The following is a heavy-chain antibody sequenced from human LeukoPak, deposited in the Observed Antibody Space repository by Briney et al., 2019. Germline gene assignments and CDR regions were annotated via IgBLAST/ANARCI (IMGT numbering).Heavy chain of an antibody. Sequence: PGGSLRLSCAASGFTFSSYAMSWVRQAPGKGLEWVSAISGSGGSTYYADSVKGRFTISRDNSKNTLYLQMNSLRAEDTAVYYCAKDLGFCSGYLGGDWGQGTLVTVSS. CDR2: ISGSGGST. V-gene: IGHV3-23*01. CDR1: GFTFSSYA. D-gene: IGHD3-3*01. J-gene: IGHJ4*02. CDR3: AKDLGFCSGYLGGD.